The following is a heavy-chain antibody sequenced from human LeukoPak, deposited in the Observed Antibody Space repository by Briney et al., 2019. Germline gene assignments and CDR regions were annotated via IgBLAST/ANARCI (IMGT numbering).Heavy chain of an antibody. J-gene: IGHJ6*02. Sequence: GGSLRLSCAASEFTFSSYTMNWVRQAPGKGLEWISYISSSSSTIYYADSVKGRFTISRDNAKNSLYLQMNSLRAEDSAVYYCARVSGYDRAYYNFGMDVWGQGTTVTVSS. D-gene: IGHD3-22*01. V-gene: IGHV3-48*04. CDR3: ARVSGYDRAYYNFGMDV. CDR2: ISSSSSTI. CDR1: EFTFSSYT.